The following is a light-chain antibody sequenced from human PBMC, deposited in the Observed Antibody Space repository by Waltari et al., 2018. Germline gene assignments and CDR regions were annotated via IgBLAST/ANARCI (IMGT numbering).Light chain of an antibody. CDR1: SSDVGAHKY. Sequence: QSALTQPASVSGSPGQSITISCTGTSSDVGAHKYISWYQQHPGKVPKFIIYEVSNRPLGVSTRFTGSKSGNTASLTISGLQPEDEADYYCSSFTNRGTAVFGGGTTLTVL. CDR3: SSFTNRGTAV. V-gene: IGLV2-14*01. CDR2: EVS. J-gene: IGLJ2*01.